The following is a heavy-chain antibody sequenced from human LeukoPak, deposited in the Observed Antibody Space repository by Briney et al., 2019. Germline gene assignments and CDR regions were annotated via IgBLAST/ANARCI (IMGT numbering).Heavy chain of an antibody. V-gene: IGHV1-46*01. CDR2: INPSGGST. D-gene: IGHD3-3*01. CDR3: GRDGGTIFGVVIISWFDP. J-gene: IGHJ5*02. CDR1: GYTFTSYY. Sequence: AASVKVSCKASGYTFTSYYMHWVRQAPGQGLEWMGIINPSGGSTSYAQKFQGRVTMTRDMSTSTVYMELSSLRSEDTAVYYCGRDGGTIFGVVIISWFDPWGQGTLVTVSS.